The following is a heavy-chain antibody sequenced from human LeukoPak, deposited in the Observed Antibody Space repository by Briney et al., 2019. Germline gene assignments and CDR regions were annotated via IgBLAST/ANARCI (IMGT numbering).Heavy chain of an antibody. V-gene: IGHV4-34*01. CDR1: GGSFSGYY. D-gene: IGHD7-27*01. Sequence: SETLSLTCAVYGGSFSGYYWSWIRQPPGKGLEWIGEINHSGSTNYNPSLKSRVTISVDTSKNQFSLKLSSVTAADTAVYYCARDWGLTDYWGQGTLVTVSS. CDR2: INHSGST. CDR3: ARDWGLTDY. J-gene: IGHJ4*02.